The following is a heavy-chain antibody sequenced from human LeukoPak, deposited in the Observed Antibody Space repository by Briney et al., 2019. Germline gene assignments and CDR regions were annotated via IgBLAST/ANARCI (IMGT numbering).Heavy chain of an antibody. CDR2: IWSSSGNT. J-gene: IGHJ4*02. V-gene: IGHV3-23*01. D-gene: IGHD4-23*01. Sequence: TGGSLRLSCAASGFTFSSYAMSWVRQAPGKGLEWVSAIWSSSGNTYYADSVTGRFTISRDNSKNTLYLQMHSLRADDTAAYYCAKVHGTLTVESPFDYWGQGTLVTVSS. CDR1: GFTFSSYA. CDR3: AKVHGTLTVESPFDY.